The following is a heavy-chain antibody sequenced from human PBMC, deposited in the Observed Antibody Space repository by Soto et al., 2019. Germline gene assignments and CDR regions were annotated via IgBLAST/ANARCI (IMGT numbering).Heavy chain of an antibody. CDR2: INHSGST. D-gene: IGHD5-18*01. V-gene: IGHV4-34*01. CDR3: ARGRGYSYGSP. Sequence: PSETLSLTCAVYGGSFSGYYWSWIRQPPGKGLEWIGEINHSGSTNYNPSLKSRVTISVDTSKNQFSLKLSSVTAADTAVYYCARGRGYSYGSPWGQGTLVTVSS. CDR1: GGSFSGYY. J-gene: IGHJ5*02.